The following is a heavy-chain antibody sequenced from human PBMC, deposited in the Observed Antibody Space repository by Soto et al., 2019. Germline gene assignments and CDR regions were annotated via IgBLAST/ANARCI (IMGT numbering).Heavy chain of an antibody. CDR2: INPNSGGT. V-gene: IGHV1-2*04. D-gene: IGHD3-10*01. J-gene: IGHJ6*03. CDR1: GYTFTGYY. Sequence: QVQLVQSGAEVKKPGASVKVSCKASGYTFTGYYMHWVRQAPGQGLAWMGWINPNSGGTNYAQKFQGWVTMTSDTSISRAYMELSSLRSDDTAVYYCARGGSITMVRGVIYYYYYMDVWGKGTTVTVSS. CDR3: ARGGSITMVRGVIYYYYYMDV.